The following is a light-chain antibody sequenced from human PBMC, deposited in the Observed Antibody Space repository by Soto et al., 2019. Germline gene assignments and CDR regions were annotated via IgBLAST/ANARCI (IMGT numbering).Light chain of an antibody. J-gene: IGKJ1*01. CDR2: GAS. Sequence: IVLTLSPGTLSLSRGERATLSSRASQRVSNNYLAWDQQKPGQATRLLIYGASNRAPGIPERFSGSGSGTDFTLTISRLEPEDFAVYYCQQYGSSGTFGQGTKVDI. V-gene: IGKV3-20*01. CDR3: QQYGSSGT. CDR1: QRVSNNY.